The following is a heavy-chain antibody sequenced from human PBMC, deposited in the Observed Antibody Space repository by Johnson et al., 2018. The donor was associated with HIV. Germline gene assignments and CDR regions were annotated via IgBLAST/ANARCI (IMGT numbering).Heavy chain of an antibody. Sequence: VQLVESGGGLVQPGGSLRLSCAASGFDFSSSWMHWVRQAPGKGLVWVSRIRNDGSVTTYADSVKGRFFIPSDNSKNALYLQMNSLRAEDTAVYYCTRGLDYYDSTGFRSASFDIWGQGTMVIVS. D-gene: IGHD3-22*01. V-gene: IGHV3-74*02. CDR2: IRNDGSVT. CDR1: GFDFSSSW. CDR3: TRGLDYYDSTGFRSASFDI. J-gene: IGHJ3*02.